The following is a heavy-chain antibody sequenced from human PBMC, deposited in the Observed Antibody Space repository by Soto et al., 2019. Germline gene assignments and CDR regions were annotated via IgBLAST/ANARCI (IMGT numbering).Heavy chain of an antibody. CDR3: ARDGTDVDIVATIFDPIDY. V-gene: IGHV1-18*04. D-gene: IGHD5-12*01. Sequence: QVQLVQSGAEVKKPGASVKVSCKASGYTFTSYGISWVRQAPGQGLEWMGWISAYNGNTNYAQKLQVRVTMTTDTSTSTAYMELRRLRSDDTAVYYCARDGTDVDIVATIFDPIDYWGQGTLVTVSS. CDR1: GYTFTSYG. CDR2: ISAYNGNT. J-gene: IGHJ4*02.